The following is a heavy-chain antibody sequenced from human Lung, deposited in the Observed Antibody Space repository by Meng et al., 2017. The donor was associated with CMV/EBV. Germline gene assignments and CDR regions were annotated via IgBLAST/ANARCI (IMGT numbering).Heavy chain of an antibody. Sequence: ASXXVSXKVSGYTFTGYYMHWVRQAPGQGLEWMGWINPYTGGTNYPQKFQGRVTITRDTSISTAYMDLSRLRSDDTAVYYCARVYYDTSGSSHYFDFWGQGTLVTVSS. CDR1: GYTFTGYY. J-gene: IGHJ4*02. D-gene: IGHD3-22*01. CDR3: ARVYYDTSGSSHYFDF. CDR2: INPYTGGT. V-gene: IGHV1-2*02.